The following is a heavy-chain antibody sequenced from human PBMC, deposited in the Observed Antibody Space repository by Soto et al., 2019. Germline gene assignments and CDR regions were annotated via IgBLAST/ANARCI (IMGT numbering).Heavy chain of an antibody. CDR2: IYPGDSDT. CDR3: ARASVPFYTSSWYYYFDY. Sequence: PGESLKISCKGSGYSFTTYWIGWVRQMPWKGLEWMGIIYPGDSDTRYSPSFQGQVTISADESISTTYLQWGGLRASDTAIYYCARASVPFYTSSWYYYFDYWGQGTLVTV. CDR1: GYSFTTYW. D-gene: IGHD6-13*01. J-gene: IGHJ4*02. V-gene: IGHV5-51*01.